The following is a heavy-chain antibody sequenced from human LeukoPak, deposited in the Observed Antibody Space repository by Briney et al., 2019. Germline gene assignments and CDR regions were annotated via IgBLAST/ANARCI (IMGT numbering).Heavy chain of an antibody. CDR1: QYTLTELS. CDR2: FDPEDGET. CDR3: ATVNSY. D-gene: IGHD4-23*01. J-gene: IGHJ4*02. Sequence: APKKLSCKVSQYTLTELSMQKERHAPGKWLEWMGGFDPEDGETIYGQKFQGRVPMTDEISTDTAYMELSSLRSDDTAVYYCATVNSYWGQGTQVTVS. V-gene: IGHV1-24*01.